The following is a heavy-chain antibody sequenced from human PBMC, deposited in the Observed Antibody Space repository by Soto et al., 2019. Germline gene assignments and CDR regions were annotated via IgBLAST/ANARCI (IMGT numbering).Heavy chain of an antibody. CDR3: ARPPSQWLVKGYFQH. V-gene: IGHV3-48*03. CDR2: ISSSGSTI. D-gene: IGHD6-19*01. CDR1: VFTFSSYE. Sequence: GGSLGLSCAASVFTFSSYEMTWVRQAPGKGLEWVSYISSSGSTIYYADSVKGRFTISRDNAKNSLYLQMNSLRAEDTAVYYCARPPSQWLVKGYFQHWGQGTMVTVSS. J-gene: IGHJ1*01.